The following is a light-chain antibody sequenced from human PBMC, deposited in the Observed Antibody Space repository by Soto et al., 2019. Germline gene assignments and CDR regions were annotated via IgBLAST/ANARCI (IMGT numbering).Light chain of an antibody. Sequence: DIQMTQSRSSRSASVGDRVTITCRASQSISSWLAWYQQKPGKAPKLLIYKASSLESGVPSRFSGSGSGTEFTLTISSLQPDDFATYYCQQYNSYSWTFGQGTKVDIK. V-gene: IGKV1-5*03. J-gene: IGKJ1*01. CDR2: KAS. CDR1: QSISSW. CDR3: QQYNSYSWT.